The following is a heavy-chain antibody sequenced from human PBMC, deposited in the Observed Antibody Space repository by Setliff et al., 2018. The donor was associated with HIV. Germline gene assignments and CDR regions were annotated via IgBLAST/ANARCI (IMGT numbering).Heavy chain of an antibody. CDR2: INAGNGNT. CDR3: ARVAYYYDSSGYPCDY. CDR1: GYTFTSYA. Sequence: ASVKVSCKASGYTFTSYAMHWVHQAPGQRLEWMGWINAGNGNTKYSQKFQGRVTITRDTSASTAYMELSSLRSEDTAVYYCARVAYYYDSSGYPCDYWGQGTLVTVSS. V-gene: IGHV1-3*01. D-gene: IGHD3-22*01. J-gene: IGHJ4*02.